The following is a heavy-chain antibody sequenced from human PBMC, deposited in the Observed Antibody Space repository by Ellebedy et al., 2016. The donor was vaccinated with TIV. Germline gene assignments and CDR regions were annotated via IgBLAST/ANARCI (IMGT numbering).Heavy chain of an antibody. CDR3: AREDLLPSSSSHHYGIDV. V-gene: IGHV1-18*04. Sequence: AASVKVSCKASGYSFTSYGISWVRQAPGQGLEWMGWINAYNGNTHIAQKFQGRVTVTRDTSTSTVYMELRSLRSEDTAVYYCAREDLLPSSSSHHYGIDVWGQGTTVTVSS. D-gene: IGHD6-6*01. CDR2: INAYNGNT. J-gene: IGHJ6*02. CDR1: GYSFTSYG.